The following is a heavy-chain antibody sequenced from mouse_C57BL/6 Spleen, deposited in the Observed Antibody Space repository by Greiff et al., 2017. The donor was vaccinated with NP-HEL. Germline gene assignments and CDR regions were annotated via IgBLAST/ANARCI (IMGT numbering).Heavy chain of an antibody. CDR2: IRSKSNNYAT. V-gene: IGHV10-1*01. CDR3: VRYDYDDWYFDV. CDR1: GFSFNTYA. D-gene: IGHD2-4*01. J-gene: IGHJ1*03. Sequence: EVQVVESGGGLVQPKGSLKLSCAASGFSFNTYAMNWVRQAPGKGLEWVARIRSKSNNYATYYADSVKDRFTISRDDSESMLYLQMNNLKTEDTAMYYCVRYDYDDWYFDVWGTRTTVTVSS.